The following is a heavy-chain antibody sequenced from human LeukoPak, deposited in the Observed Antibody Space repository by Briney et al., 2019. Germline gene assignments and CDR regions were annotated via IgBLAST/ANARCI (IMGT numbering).Heavy chain of an antibody. J-gene: IGHJ4*02. Sequence: ASVKVSCKASGGTFSSYAISWVRQAPGQGLEWMGRIIPIFGTANYAQKLQGRVTMTTDTSTSTAYMELRSLRSDDTAVYYCARDSSGWETFDYWGQGTLVTVSS. V-gene: IGHV1-69*05. CDR1: GGTFSSYA. CDR2: IIPIFGTA. CDR3: ARDSSGWETFDY. D-gene: IGHD6-19*01.